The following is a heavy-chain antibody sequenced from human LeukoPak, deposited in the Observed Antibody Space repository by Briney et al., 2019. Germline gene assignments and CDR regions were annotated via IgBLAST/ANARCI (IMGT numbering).Heavy chain of an antibody. V-gene: IGHV3-7*03. D-gene: IGHD3-10*01. Sequence: QSGGSLRLSCTASGLSFSDLWLTWVRQAPGRGLEWVANIKKDGTEKNYVDSVRGRFTISRDNAQNSLYLQMNNLRAEDTAIYSCEAYGSVWGQGTLVIVSS. CDR1: GLSFSDLW. CDR3: EAYGSV. J-gene: IGHJ4*02. CDR2: IKKDGTEK.